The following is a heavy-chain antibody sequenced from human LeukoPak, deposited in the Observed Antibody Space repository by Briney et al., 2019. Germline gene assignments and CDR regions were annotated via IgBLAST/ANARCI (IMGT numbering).Heavy chain of an antibody. J-gene: IGHJ5*02. Sequence: PSETLSLTCTVSGGSISSSGYYWGWIRQPPGKGLEWIGSIYYSGSTYYNPSLKSRVTISVDTSKNQFSLKLSSVTAADTAVYYCARHARHIVVVIAPSWFDPWGQGTLVTVSS. V-gene: IGHV4-39*01. CDR1: GGSISSSGYY. CDR2: IYYSGST. CDR3: ARHARHIVVVIAPSWFDP. D-gene: IGHD2-21*01.